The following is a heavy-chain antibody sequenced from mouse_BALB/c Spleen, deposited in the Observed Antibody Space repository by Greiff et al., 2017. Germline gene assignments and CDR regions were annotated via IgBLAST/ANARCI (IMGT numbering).Heavy chain of an antibody. CDR2: IYPGSGNT. V-gene: IGHV1-63*01. CDR1: GYAFTNYW. Sequence: VQLQQSGAELVRPGTSVKISCKASGYAFTNYWLGWVKQRPGHGLEWIGDIYPGSGNTYYNEKFKGKATLTSDKSSSTAYMELSSLTSEDSAVYYCARPPMIPASMDYWGQGTSVTVSS. D-gene: IGHD2-4*01. J-gene: IGHJ4*01. CDR3: ARPPMIPASMDY.